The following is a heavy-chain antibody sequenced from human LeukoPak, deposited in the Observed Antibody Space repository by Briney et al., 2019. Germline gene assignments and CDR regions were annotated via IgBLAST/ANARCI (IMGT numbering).Heavy chain of an antibody. Sequence: GGSLRLSCAASGFTLRDYYMSWIRQAPGKGLEWISYMSSTGNTIYYAASVRGRSTVSKDSANNSMALQMTSLRAEDSAVYYCARSSSYFTYFDLWGRDTLVTVSS. D-gene: IGHD2/OR15-2a*01. CDR2: MSSTGNTI. J-gene: IGHJ2*01. CDR1: GFTLRDYY. V-gene: IGHV3-11*04. CDR3: ARSSSYFTYFDL.